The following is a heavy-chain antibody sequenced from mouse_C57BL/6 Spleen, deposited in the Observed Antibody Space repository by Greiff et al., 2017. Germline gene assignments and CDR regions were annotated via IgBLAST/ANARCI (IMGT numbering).Heavy chain of an antibody. CDR1: GFTFSDYG. CDR3: ARHGTSYAMDY. D-gene: IGHD1-1*01. J-gene: IGHJ4*01. Sequence: EVKLVESGGGLVKPGGSLKLSCAASGFTFSDYGMHWVRQAPEKGLEWVAYISSGSSTIYYADTVKGRVTISRDNAKNTLFLQMTSLRSEDTAMYYCARHGTSYAMDYWGQGTSVTVSS. CDR2: ISSGSSTI. V-gene: IGHV5-17*01.